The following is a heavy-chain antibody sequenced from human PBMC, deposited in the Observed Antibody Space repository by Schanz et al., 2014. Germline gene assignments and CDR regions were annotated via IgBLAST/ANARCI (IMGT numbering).Heavy chain of an antibody. CDR1: GYTLTAYY. J-gene: IGHJ6*02. CDR3: ASDFWSGYSHYYYGLDV. V-gene: IGHV1-2*02. CDR2: INPDSGGT. Sequence: QVQLVQSGAEVKKPGASVKVSCKASGYTLTAYYMHWVRQAPGQGLEWMGWINPDSGGTNYAQKFQGRVTVARDMSINTAYTELSRLRADDSAVYYCASDFWSGYSHYYYGLDVWGQGTTVTVSS. D-gene: IGHD3-3*01.